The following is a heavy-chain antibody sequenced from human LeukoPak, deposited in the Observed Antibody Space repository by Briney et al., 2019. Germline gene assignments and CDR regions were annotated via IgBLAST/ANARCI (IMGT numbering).Heavy chain of an antibody. CDR1: GFSISSGHY. V-gene: IGHV4-38-2*02. J-gene: IGHJ4*02. CDR3: ARIFIRNGYSSYFDC. D-gene: IGHD5-18*01. Sequence: SETLSLTCTVSGFSISSGHYWGWVRQPPGAGLEWIGSVYQSGTTYYNPSLKSRVTTSVDMSKNLFSLRLRPVTAADTAVYYCARIFIRNGYSSYFDCWGQGTLVTVSS. CDR2: VYQSGTT.